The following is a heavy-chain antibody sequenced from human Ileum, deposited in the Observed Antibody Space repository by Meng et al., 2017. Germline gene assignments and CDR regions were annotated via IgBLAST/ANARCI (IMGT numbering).Heavy chain of an antibody. V-gene: IGHV1-3*04. CDR2: INIGNGDT. Sequence: QVLMVQSGAEVKSPGASVKVSCKASGYTFSSYAIHWVRQAPGQRLEWLGWINIGNGDTRYSQMFQGRLTITRDTSATAAYMELSGLRSEDTAVYYCARGQYYDSSGYFLPDYWGQGTLVTVSS. CDR1: GYTFSSYA. J-gene: IGHJ4*02. D-gene: IGHD3-22*01. CDR3: ARGQYYDSSGYFLPDY.